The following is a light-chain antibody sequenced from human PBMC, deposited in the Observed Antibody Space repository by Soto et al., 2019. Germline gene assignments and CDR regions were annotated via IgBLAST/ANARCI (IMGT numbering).Light chain of an antibody. J-gene: IGKJ1*01. Sequence: EIVLTQSPGTLSLSPGERATLSCRASEIISSSYLAWYQQRPGQAPRLLMYGAYYRAAGIPDRLSGSGSGADYTLTISTLEPEHFAVYYCQQYGNSLWTFGQGTKVDIK. V-gene: IGKV3-20*01. CDR2: GAY. CDR3: QQYGNSLWT. CDR1: EIISSSY.